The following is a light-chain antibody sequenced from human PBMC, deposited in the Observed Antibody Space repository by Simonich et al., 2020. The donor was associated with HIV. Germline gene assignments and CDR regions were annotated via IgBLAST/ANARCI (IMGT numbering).Light chain of an antibody. Sequence: EIVMTQSPVTLSVSPGERATLACRASQSISSNSAWYQQKPGPAPRLLIYGASTRATGIPARFSASGSGTEFTLTITSLQSEDFAVYYCQQYYITPPTFGQGTQVEIK. CDR2: GAS. CDR3: QQYYITPPT. CDR1: QSISSN. J-gene: IGKJ1*01. V-gene: IGKV3-15*01.